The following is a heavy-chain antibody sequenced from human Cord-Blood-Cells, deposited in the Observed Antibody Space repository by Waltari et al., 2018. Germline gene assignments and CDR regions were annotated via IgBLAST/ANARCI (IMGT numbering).Heavy chain of an antibody. V-gene: IGHV4-59*08. D-gene: IGHD3-10*01. CDR3: ARLDYGSGSYYIDY. Sequence: QVQLQESGPGLVKPSETLSLTCTVSGGSISSYYWSWIRQPPGKGLEWIGYIYYSGSTNYNPSLKSRVTISVDTSKNQCSLKLSSVTAADTAVYYCARLDYGSGSYYIDYWGQGTLVSVSS. CDR1: GGSISSYY. CDR2: IYYSGST. J-gene: IGHJ4*02.